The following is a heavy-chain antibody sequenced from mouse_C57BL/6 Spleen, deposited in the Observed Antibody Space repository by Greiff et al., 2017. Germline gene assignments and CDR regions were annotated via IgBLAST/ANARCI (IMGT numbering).Heavy chain of an antibody. J-gene: IGHJ3*01. D-gene: IGHD2-1*01. Sequence: EVHLVESGPGLVKPSQSLSLTCSVTGYSITSGYYWNWIRQFPGNKLEWMGYISYDGSNNYNPSLKNRISITRDKSKNQFFLKLNSVTSEDTATYYCARGGNPAWFAYWGQGTLVTVSA. CDR3: ARGGNPAWFAY. V-gene: IGHV3-6*01. CDR2: ISYDGSN. CDR1: GYSITSGYY.